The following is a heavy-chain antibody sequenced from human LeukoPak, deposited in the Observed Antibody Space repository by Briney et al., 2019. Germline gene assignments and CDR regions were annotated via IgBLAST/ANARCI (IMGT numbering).Heavy chain of an antibody. Sequence: GESLKISCKGSGYSFTSYWIGWVRHMPGKGLEWMGIIRPGDSDTRYSPSFQGQVTISADKSISTAYLQWSSLQASDTAVYFCARPLYDSSGYYEYWGQGTLVTVSS. CDR2: IRPGDSDT. J-gene: IGHJ4*02. V-gene: IGHV5-51*01. CDR1: GYSFTSYW. CDR3: ARPLYDSSGYYEY. D-gene: IGHD3-22*01.